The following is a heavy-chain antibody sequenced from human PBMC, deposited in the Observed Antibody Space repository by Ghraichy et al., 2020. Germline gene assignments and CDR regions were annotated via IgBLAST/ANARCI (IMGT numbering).Heavy chain of an antibody. V-gene: IGHV3-30-3*01. J-gene: IGHJ4*02. D-gene: IGHD1-14*01. Sequence: LSLTCAASGFTFSSYAMHWVRQAPGKGLEWVAVISYDGSNKYYADSVKGRFTISRDNSKNTLYLQMNSLRAEDTAVYYCARDPVKLQTTAAYFDYWGPGTLVTVSS. CDR3: ARDPVKLQTTAAYFDY. CDR2: ISYDGSNK. CDR1: GFTFSSYA.